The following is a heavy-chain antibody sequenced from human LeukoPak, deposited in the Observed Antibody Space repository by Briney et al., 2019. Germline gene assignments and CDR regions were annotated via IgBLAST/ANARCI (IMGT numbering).Heavy chain of an antibody. J-gene: IGHJ4*02. CDR1: GGSISSGGYY. CDR2: IYYSGST. V-gene: IGHV4-31*03. CDR3: ARETNNDYSNGHYFDY. Sequence: SETLSLTCTVSGGSISSGGYYWSWIRQHPGKGLEWIGYIYYSGSTYYNPSLKSRVTISVDTSKNQFSLKLSSVTAADTAVYYCARETNNDYSNGHYFDYWGQGNLVTVSS. D-gene: IGHD4-11*01.